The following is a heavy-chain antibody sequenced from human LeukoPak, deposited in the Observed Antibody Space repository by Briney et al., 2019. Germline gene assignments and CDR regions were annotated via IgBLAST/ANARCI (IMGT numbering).Heavy chain of an antibody. D-gene: IGHD2-2*01. Sequence: PGGSLRLSPSASGFTFSSYAMHWVRQAPGKGLEYVSAISSNGGSTYYGDSVKGRFTISRDNSKNTLYLQMSSLRAEDTAVYYCVKGYCSSISCYGDYWGQGTLVTFSS. CDR3: VKGYCSSISCYGDY. J-gene: IGHJ4*02. V-gene: IGHV3-64D*09. CDR2: ISSNGGST. CDR1: GFTFSSYA.